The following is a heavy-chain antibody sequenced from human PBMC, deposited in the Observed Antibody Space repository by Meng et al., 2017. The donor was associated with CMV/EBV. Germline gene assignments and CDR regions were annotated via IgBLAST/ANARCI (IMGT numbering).Heavy chain of an antibody. CDR3: ARFQGWGTKNSYSNYTTSDY. D-gene: IGHD4-11*01. Sequence: GGSLRLSCAASGFTFSSYGMHWVRQAPGKGLEWVAVIWYDGSNKYYADSVKGRFTISRDNSKNTLYLQMNSLRAEDTAVYYCARFQGWGTKNSYSNYTTSDYWGQGTLVTVSS. CDR2: IWYDGSNK. J-gene: IGHJ4*02. CDR1: GFTFSSYG. V-gene: IGHV3-30*19.